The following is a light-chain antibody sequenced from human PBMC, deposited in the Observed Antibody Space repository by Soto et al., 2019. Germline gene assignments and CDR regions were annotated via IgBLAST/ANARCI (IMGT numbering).Light chain of an antibody. CDR3: QPANSFPYT. V-gene: IGKV1-12*01. Sequence: DIQMTQSPSSVSASVGDRVTITCRASQGINNWLAWYQQKPGKAPKLLIFDVSTLQAGVPSRFSGSGSGTDFTLTISSLQPEDFATYFCQPANSFPYTFGPGTKLEIK. CDR1: QGINNW. CDR2: DVS. J-gene: IGKJ2*01.